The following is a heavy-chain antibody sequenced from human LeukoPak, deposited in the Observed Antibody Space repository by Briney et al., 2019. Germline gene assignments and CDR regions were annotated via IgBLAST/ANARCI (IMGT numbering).Heavy chain of an antibody. CDR1: GGSFSGYY. J-gene: IGHJ4*02. V-gene: IGHV4-34*01. D-gene: IGHD6-13*01. CDR2: INHSGST. CDR3: ARPGLYSSSWYVNY. Sequence: SETLSLTCAVYGGSFSGYYWRWIRQPPGKGLEWIGEINHSGSTNYNPSLKSRVTISVDTSKNQFSLKLSSVTAADTAVYYCARPGLYSSSWYVNYWGQGTLVTVSS.